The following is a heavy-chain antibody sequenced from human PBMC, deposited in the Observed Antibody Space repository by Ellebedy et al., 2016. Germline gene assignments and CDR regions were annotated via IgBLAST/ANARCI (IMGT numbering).Heavy chain of an antibody. CDR2: ISTTATYI. Sequence: GESLKISCAASGFTFSNFAMSWVRQAPGKGLEWVSSISTTATYIYYADSVKGRFTISRDNAKNSLYLQMNSLTTEDTAVYYCASRAIAVAGADPPRDYYYGMDVWGQGTMVTVSS. CDR1: GFTFSNFA. J-gene: IGHJ6*02. D-gene: IGHD6-19*01. V-gene: IGHV3-21*01. CDR3: ASRAIAVAGADPPRDYYYGMDV.